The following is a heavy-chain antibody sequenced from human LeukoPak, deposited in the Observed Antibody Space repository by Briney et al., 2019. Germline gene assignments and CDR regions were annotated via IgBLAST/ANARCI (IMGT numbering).Heavy chain of an antibody. CDR2: MNPDSGNT. J-gene: IGHJ5*02. V-gene: IGHV1-8*01. CDR1: GYTFTDCD. Sequence: GASVKVSCKASGYTFTDCDINWVRQAPGQGLEWMGWMNPDSGNTGYAQKFQVRVSMTRDTSISTAYMELSSLRYEDTAVYYCARVATISYNWFDPWGQGTLVTVSS. CDR3: ARVATISYNWFDP. D-gene: IGHD5-24*01.